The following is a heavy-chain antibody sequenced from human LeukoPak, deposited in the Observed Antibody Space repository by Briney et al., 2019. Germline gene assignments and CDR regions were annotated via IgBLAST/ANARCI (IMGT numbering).Heavy chain of an antibody. CDR2: INPSSGGT. V-gene: IGHV1-2*02. J-gene: IGHJ4*02. Sequence: ASVKVSCKASGYTFTGYYMHWVRQAPGQGLEWMGWINPSSGGTNYAQKFQGRVTMTRDTSISTAYMELSRLRSDDTAVYYCARVSTYYDSSGYFDYWGQGTLVTVSS. CDR1: GYTFTGYY. CDR3: ARVSTYYDSSGYFDY. D-gene: IGHD3-22*01.